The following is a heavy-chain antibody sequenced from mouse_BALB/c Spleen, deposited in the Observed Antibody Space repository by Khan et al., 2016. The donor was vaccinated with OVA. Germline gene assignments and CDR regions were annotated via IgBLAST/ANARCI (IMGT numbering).Heavy chain of an antibody. V-gene: IGHV4-1*02. J-gene: IGHJ4*01. Sequence: EVKLLASGGGLVQPGGSLKLSCAASGFDFSRYWMSWVRQAPGKGLEWIGEINPDSSTINYKPSLKDKFIISRENAKNTLYLQMSKVRSEDTALYYCARGGLRRAMDYWGQGTSVTVSS. D-gene: IGHD2-2*01. CDR3: ARGGLRRAMDY. CDR1: GFDFSRYW. CDR2: INPDSSTI.